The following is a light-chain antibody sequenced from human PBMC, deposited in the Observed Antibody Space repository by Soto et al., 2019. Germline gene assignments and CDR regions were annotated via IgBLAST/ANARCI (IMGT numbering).Light chain of an antibody. V-gene: IGKV3-11*01. Sequence: EIVLAQSPATLSLSPGGGATLSCRASQSVTSYLAWYQQKPGQAPRLLIYDASNRATGIPARFGGSGSGTDFTLTISSLEPEDFAVYYCQQRSNLHPTFGQGTRLEIK. CDR2: DAS. CDR1: QSVTSY. J-gene: IGKJ5*01. CDR3: QQRSNLHPT.